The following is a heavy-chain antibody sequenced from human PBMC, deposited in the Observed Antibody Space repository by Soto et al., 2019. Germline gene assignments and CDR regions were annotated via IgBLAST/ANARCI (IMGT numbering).Heavy chain of an antibody. CDR3: AHRVLRTVFGVVTTTAIYFDL. CDR1: GFSLTTSGVG. Sequence: QITLNESGPTVVRPTETLTLTCRFSGFSLTTSGVGVGWIRQSPGKAPEWLALIYCDDDKRYSASLKSRLTITNATSKNQVVLTVSDLDPTDTATYYCAHRVLRTVFGVVTTTAIYFDLLGQGPPVAVSS. V-gene: IGHV2-5*02. CDR2: IYCDDDK. J-gene: IGHJ4*02. D-gene: IGHD3-3*01.